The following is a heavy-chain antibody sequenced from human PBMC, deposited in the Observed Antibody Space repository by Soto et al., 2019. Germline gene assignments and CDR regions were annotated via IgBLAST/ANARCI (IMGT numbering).Heavy chain of an antibody. Sequence: SETLSLTCAVYGGSFSGYYWSWIRQPPGKGLEWIGEINHSGSTNYNPSLKSRVTISVDTSKNQFSLKLSSVTAADTAVYYCARRSRRGSWYNWFDPWGQGTLVTVSS. V-gene: IGHV4-34*01. D-gene: IGHD6-13*01. CDR2: INHSGST. J-gene: IGHJ5*02. CDR3: ARRSRRGSWYNWFDP. CDR1: GGSFSGYY.